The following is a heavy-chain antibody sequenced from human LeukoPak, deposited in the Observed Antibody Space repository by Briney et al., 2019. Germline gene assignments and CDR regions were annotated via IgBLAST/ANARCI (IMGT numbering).Heavy chain of an antibody. CDR3: AAVRFLDYFDY. J-gene: IGHJ4*02. CDR2: INSDGSST. Sequence: GGSLRLSCAASGFTFSTYWMHWVRQAPGKGLVWVSRINSDGSSTSYADSVKGRFTISRDNAKNTLYLQMNSLRAEDTAVYYCAAVRFLDYFDYWGQGTLVTVSS. V-gene: IGHV3-74*01. CDR1: GFTFSTYW. D-gene: IGHD3-3*01.